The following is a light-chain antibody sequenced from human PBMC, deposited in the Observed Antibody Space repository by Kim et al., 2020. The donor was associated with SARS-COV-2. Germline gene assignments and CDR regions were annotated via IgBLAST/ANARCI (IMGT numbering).Light chain of an antibody. CDR3: NSRDSSGNHWV. Sequence: SSELTQDPAVSVALGQTVRITCQGDSLRSYYASWYQQKPGQAPVLVIYGKNNRPSGIPDRFSGSSSGNTASLTITGAQAEDEADYYCNSRDSSGNHWVFGAGTQVTVL. V-gene: IGLV3-19*01. J-gene: IGLJ3*02. CDR1: SLRSYY. CDR2: GKN.